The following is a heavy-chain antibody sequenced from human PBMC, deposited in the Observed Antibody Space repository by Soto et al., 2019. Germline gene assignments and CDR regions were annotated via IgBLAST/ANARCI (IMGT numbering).Heavy chain of an antibody. D-gene: IGHD4-17*01. CDR2: TYYRSKWYN. CDR3: ARDYFVNYGDHEYYFDY. J-gene: IGHJ4*02. CDR1: GDSVSSNSAA. V-gene: IGHV6-1*01. Sequence: SQTLSLTCAISGDSVSSNSAAWNWIRQSPSRGLEWLGRTYYRSKWYNDYAVSVKSRITINPDTSKNQFSLQLNSVTPEDTAVYYCARDYFVNYGDHEYYFDYWGQGTLVTVSS.